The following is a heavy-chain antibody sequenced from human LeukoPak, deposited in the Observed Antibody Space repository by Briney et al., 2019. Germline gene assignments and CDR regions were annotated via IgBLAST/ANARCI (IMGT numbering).Heavy chain of an antibody. CDR1: GGTFSSYA. Sequence: ASVKVSCKASGGTFSSYAISWVRQAPGQGLEWLGGIIPIFGTANYAQKFQGRVTITADESTSTAYMELSSLRSEDTAVYYCARDGYSSSSFTPFDYWGQGTLVTVSS. CDR2: IIPIFGTA. CDR3: ARDGYSSSSFTPFDY. V-gene: IGHV1-69*13. J-gene: IGHJ4*02. D-gene: IGHD6-6*01.